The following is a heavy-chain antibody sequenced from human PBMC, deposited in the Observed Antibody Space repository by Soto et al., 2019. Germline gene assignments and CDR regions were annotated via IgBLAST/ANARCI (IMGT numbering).Heavy chain of an antibody. Sequence: GGSLRLSCSASGFIFINYAVHWFRQTPGKGLEYVSTISGNGDTTYYADSVKGRFTISRDNSKNTLYLQMSSLRIEDTAVYYCVKPPAYYYDSVAYYSAWGQGTLVTVSS. CDR3: VKPPAYYYDSVAYYSA. J-gene: IGHJ5*02. D-gene: IGHD3-22*01. V-gene: IGHV3-64D*06. CDR1: GFIFINYA. CDR2: ISGNGDTT.